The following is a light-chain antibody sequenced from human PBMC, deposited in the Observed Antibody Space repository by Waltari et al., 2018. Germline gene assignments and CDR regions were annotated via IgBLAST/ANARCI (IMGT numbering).Light chain of an antibody. CDR2: EVS. J-gene: IGLJ2*01. Sequence: QSALTQPASVSGSPGQSITISCTGTSSDIGGYDYVSWYQHHPEKAPKLMIYEVSNRPSGVSNRFSGSKSGNTASLTISGLQAEDEADYYCTSYTSSSTLVFGGGTKLTVL. CDR3: TSYTSSSTLV. V-gene: IGLV2-14*01. CDR1: SSDIGGYDY.